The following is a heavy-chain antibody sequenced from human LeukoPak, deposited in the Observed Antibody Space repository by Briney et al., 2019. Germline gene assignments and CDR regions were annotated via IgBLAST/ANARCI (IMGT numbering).Heavy chain of an antibody. D-gene: IGHD3-3*01. CDR3: ATAPHGKFTFWSGYSDPLDY. CDR2: ISSSGITI. J-gene: IGHJ4*02. Sequence: GGALRLSCAASGFTFSDYYMSWIREAPGKGLEGGSYISSSGITIYYADSVKGRFTISRDNAKNSLYLQMNSLRAEDTAVYYCATAPHGKFTFWSGYSDPLDYWGQGTLVTVSS. V-gene: IGHV3-11*04. CDR1: GFTFSDYY.